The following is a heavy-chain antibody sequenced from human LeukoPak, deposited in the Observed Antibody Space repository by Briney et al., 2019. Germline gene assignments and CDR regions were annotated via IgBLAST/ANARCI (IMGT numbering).Heavy chain of an antibody. J-gene: IGHJ4*02. Sequence: GASVKVSCKASGYTFIGYYIHWVRQAPGQGLEWMGWINPNTGETNYAQKFQDRVTLTRDTSISTAYMELSRLRSDDTAVYYCARDGGIAAARRTIIVYWGQGTLVTVSS. CDR2: INPNTGET. CDR3: ARDGGIAAARRTIIVY. D-gene: IGHD6-13*01. V-gene: IGHV1-2*02. CDR1: GYTFIGYY.